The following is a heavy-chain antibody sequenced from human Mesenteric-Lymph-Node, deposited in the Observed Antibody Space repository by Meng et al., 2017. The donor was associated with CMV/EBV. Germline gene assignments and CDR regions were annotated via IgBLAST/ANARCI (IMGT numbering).Heavy chain of an antibody. CDR2: VHHSGTT. CDR3: ARRGNYDSDYSEY. V-gene: IGHV4-39*01. CDR1: GDSISNSTYY. D-gene: IGHD3-22*01. J-gene: IGHJ4*02. Sequence: QLQLRESVHGLVKPSETLSLSCIVSGDSISNSTYYWTWIRQPPGKGLEWIGSVHHSGTTYYNPSLKGRLTISVDTSANLFSLRLTTVTAADTATYYCARRGNYDSDYSEYWGQGTLVTVSS.